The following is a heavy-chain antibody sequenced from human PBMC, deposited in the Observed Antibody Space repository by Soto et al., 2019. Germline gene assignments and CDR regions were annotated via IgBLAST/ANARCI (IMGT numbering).Heavy chain of an antibody. CDR1: GGSIGSSSYY. Sequence: PSETLSLTCTVSGGSIGSSSYYWGWIRQPPGKGLEWIGSIYYSGSTHYNPSLKSRVTISVDTSKNQFSLKLSSVTAADTAVYYCATQYCTNGVCYFYYYYMDVWGKGTTVTVSS. CDR2: IYYSGST. CDR3: ATQYCTNGVCYFYYYYMDV. V-gene: IGHV4-39*01. D-gene: IGHD2-8*01. J-gene: IGHJ6*03.